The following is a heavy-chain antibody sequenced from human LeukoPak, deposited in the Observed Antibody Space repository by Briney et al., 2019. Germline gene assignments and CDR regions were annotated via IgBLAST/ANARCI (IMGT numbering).Heavy chain of an antibody. CDR1: GFTFRNYA. V-gene: IGHV3-23*01. CDR3: ARQVGPDY. Sequence: PGGSLRLSCTASGFTFRNYAMAWVRQAPGKGLEWVSAISGSGANKYFADSVKGRFTISRDNSKNTLYLQMNSLRGEDTAVYFCARQVGPDYWGQGTLVTVSS. CDR2: ISGSGANK. J-gene: IGHJ4*02.